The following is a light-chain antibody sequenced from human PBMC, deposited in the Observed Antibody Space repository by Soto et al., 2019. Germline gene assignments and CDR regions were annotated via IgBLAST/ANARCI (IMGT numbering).Light chain of an antibody. CDR3: HVWDRSSVHVV. V-gene: IGLV3-21*02. J-gene: IGLJ2*01. Sequence: SYELTQPPSVSVAPGQTARITCGGNSIGSKSVHWYQQKPGQAPVLVVYDVNDRPSGIPERFSGSNSGNTATLTISRVEAGDEADYYCHVWDRSSVHVVFGGGTKVTVL. CDR2: DVN. CDR1: SIGSKS.